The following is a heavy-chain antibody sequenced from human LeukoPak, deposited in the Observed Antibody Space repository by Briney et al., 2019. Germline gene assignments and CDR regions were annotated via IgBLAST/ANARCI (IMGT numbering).Heavy chain of an antibody. V-gene: IGHV3-23*01. CDR2: IPGRGGTT. CDR3: AKDRGNYEYSSEY. J-gene: IGHJ4*02. Sequence: PGGSLRLSCAASGFTFSSYAMSWVRQAPGKGLQWVSVIPGRGGTTYYADSVKGRFTISRDNSKNTPYLQMNSLRAEDTAVYYCAKDRGNYEYSSEYWGQGTLVTVSS. D-gene: IGHD3-16*01. CDR1: GFTFSSYA.